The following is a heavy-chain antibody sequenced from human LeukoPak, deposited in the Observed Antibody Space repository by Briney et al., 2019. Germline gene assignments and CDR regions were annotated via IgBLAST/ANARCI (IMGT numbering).Heavy chain of an antibody. D-gene: IGHD3-22*01. V-gene: IGHV3-43D*03. J-gene: IGHJ4*02. CDR1: GFTFDDYA. CDR3: AKDDDSSGYYTGGLIDY. CDR2: ISWDGGST. Sequence: GGSLRLSCAASGFTFDDYAMHWVRQAPGKGLEWVSLISWDGGSTYYADSVKGRFTISRDNSKNSLYLQMNSLRAEDTALYYCAKDDDSSGYYTGGLIDYWGQGTLVTVSS.